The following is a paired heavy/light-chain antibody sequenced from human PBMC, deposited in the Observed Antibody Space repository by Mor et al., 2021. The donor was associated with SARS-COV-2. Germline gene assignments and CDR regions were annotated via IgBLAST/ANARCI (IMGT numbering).Light chain of an antibody. Sequence: QTLVTQEPSVTVSPGGTVNLTCTSTGGSVSTDLYPTWFQQKGGHSVVSLIYGTSHRHSETPSRFSGSLSGGKAILTLSNAQPEDEADYFCLLRFEDSYVFGGGTKVSVL. V-gene: IGLV7-43*01. J-gene: IGLJ1*01. CDR1: GGSVSTDLY. CDR2: GTS. CDR3: LLRFEDSYV.
Heavy chain of an antibody. V-gene: IGHV3-30*03. Sequence: QEQLVESGGGGAQPGGSLRLSCAASGFTFHSFGMHWVRQAPGKGLEWLSIISFDGESSRYADSVKGRFTTSRDNSKNILFLELNNLKTDDSGVYFCARDPREWQRGFKYGMDVWGHGTTVTVSS. CDR3: ARDPREWQRGFKYGMDV. D-gene: IGHD3-3*01. CDR1: GFTFHSFG. J-gene: IGHJ6*02. CDR2: ISFDGESS.